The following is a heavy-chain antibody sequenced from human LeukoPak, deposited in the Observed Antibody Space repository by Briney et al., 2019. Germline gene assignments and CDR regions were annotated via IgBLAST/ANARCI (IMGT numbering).Heavy chain of an antibody. CDR2: INHSGST. Sequence: SETLSLTCAVYGGSFSGYYWSWIRQPPGKGLEWIGEINHSGSTNCNPSLKSRVTISVDTSKNQFSLKLSSVTAADTAVYYCARATGGYSYGVDYWGQGTLVTVSS. D-gene: IGHD5-18*01. J-gene: IGHJ4*02. CDR1: GGSFSGYY. CDR3: ARATGGYSYGVDY. V-gene: IGHV4-34*01.